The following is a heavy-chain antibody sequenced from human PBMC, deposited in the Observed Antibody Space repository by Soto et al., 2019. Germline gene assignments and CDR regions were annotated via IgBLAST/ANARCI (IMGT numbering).Heavy chain of an antibody. D-gene: IGHD3-10*01. Sequence: EFQVLQSGGGLVQPGGSLTLSCAASGVPFSSTDMTWVRQAPGKGLEWVSTSDGSGGTTYYADSVKGRFTISRDNSINTVFLQMNSLRADDTALYFCAKNSGWFNTWGQGALVTVSS. J-gene: IGHJ5*02. V-gene: IGHV3-23*01. CDR2: SDGSGGTT. CDR1: GVPFSSTD. CDR3: AKNSGWFNT.